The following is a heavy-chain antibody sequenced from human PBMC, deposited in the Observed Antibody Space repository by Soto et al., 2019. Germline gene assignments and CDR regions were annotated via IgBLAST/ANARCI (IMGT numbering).Heavy chain of an antibody. CDR3: AREGTVAGTNYYYYGMDV. CDR1: GGSISSGGYS. CDR2: TYYRSKWYN. V-gene: IGHV6-1*01. Sequence: SETLSLTCAVSGGSISSGGYSWNWIRQSPSRGLEWLGRTYYRSKWYNDYAVSVKSRITINPDTSKNQFSLQLNSVTPEDTAVYYCAREGTVAGTNYYYYGMDVWGQGTTVTVSS. J-gene: IGHJ6*02. D-gene: IGHD6-19*01.